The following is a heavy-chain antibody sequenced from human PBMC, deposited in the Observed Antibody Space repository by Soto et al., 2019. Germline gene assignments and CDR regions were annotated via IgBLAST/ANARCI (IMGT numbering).Heavy chain of an antibody. Sequence: QVQLQGSGPGQVKPSETLSVTYSVSGDSISDYFYWSWIRQPAGKGLEWIGRIYTDGTTKYNPSLKSRVTLSLDKSKNQFSLRLSSVTAADTAVYYFAREVRGGFTGIFDQWGRGSRVTVSS. V-gene: IGHV4-4*07. CDR3: AREVRGGFTGIFDQ. CDR1: GDSISDYFY. D-gene: IGHD2-15*01. CDR2: IYTDGTT. J-gene: IGHJ4*02.